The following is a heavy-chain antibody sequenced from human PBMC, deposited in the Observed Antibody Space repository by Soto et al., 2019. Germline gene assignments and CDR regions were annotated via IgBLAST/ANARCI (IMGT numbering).Heavy chain of an antibody. Sequence: SETLSLTCTVSSGSVSSTNYYWGWIRQPPGKGLEWIGNIYYSGNTYCNPSLKSRVTISVDTSKNQFSLKLSSVTAADTAVYYCARHTISLVVVPARDYGMDVWGQGTTVTVSS. J-gene: IGHJ6*02. CDR1: SGSVSSTNYY. V-gene: IGHV4-39*01. D-gene: IGHD2-2*01. CDR2: IYYSGNT. CDR3: ARHTISLVVVPARDYGMDV.